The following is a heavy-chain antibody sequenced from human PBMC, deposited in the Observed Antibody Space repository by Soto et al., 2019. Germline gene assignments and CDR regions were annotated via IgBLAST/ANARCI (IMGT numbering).Heavy chain of an antibody. CDR3: ARGPETRSTAYFDY. CDR2: ISAYTGNT. CDR1: GCTFKDYG. J-gene: IGHJ4*02. Sequence: ASVKVSCKASGCTFKDYGITWVRQAPGQGLEWMGWISAYTGNTNYAQRVQGRVTMSTDTSTSTAYLELRSLRSDDTAVYYCARGPETRSTAYFDYWGQGTLVTVSS. D-gene: IGHD2-2*01. V-gene: IGHV1-18*01.